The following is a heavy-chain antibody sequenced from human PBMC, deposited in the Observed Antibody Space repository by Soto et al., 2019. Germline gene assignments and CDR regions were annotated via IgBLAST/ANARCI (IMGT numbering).Heavy chain of an antibody. CDR3: ARGQRFSDWFDP. J-gene: IGHJ5*02. D-gene: IGHD3-3*01. CDR2: IYRTGST. V-gene: IGHV4-4*02. CDR1: CGSFTSSNW. Sequence: SETLSLTCAVSCGSFTSSNWWTWVRQPPGQGLEWIGEIYRTGSTNYNPSLQSRVTMSLDTSKNQFSLRLTSVTAADTAVYYCARGQRFSDWFDPWGQGTLVTVSS.